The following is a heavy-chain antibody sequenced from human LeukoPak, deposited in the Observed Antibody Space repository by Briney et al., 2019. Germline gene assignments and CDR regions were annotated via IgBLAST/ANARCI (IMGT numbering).Heavy chain of an antibody. J-gene: IGHJ4*02. V-gene: IGHV1-18*01. Sequence: GASVRVSFKASGYTFTSYGISWVRQAPGQGLEWMGWISAYNGNTNYAQKLQGRVTMTTDTSTSTAYMELRSLRSDDTAVYYCARHCSSTSCYDYWGQGTLVTVSS. CDR2: ISAYNGNT. D-gene: IGHD2-2*01. CDR3: ARHCSSTSCYDY. CDR1: GYTFTSYG.